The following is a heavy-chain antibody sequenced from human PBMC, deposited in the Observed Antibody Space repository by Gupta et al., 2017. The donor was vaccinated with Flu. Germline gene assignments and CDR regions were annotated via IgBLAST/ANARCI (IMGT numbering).Heavy chain of an antibody. CDR1: AFTFSSYA. J-gene: IGHJ3*02. V-gene: IGHV3-23*01. D-gene: IGHD1-1*01. CDR2: ISGSGSNT. CDR3: AKGANWAFEI. Sequence: EVQLLESGGGLAQPGGSLRLSCADSAFTFSSYAMRWVRQAPGKGLEWVSTISGSGSNTYYADSVKGRLTISGDSSKKTVYLQMNSLRAEDTAVYYCAKGANWAFEIWGQGTMVTVSS.